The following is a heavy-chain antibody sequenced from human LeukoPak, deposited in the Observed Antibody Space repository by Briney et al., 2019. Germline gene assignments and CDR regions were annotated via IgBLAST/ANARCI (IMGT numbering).Heavy chain of an antibody. V-gene: IGHV3-33*01. Sequence: PGGSLRPSCAASGFTFSSFGMHWVRQAPGKGLEWVAVIWYDGSKKYYADSVKGRFTISIDNSKNTLYLQMNALRAEDTAVYYCARVANITTFGMDVWGQGTTVTVSS. D-gene: IGHD3-9*01. CDR3: ARVANITTFGMDV. J-gene: IGHJ6*02. CDR2: IWYDGSKK. CDR1: GFTFSSFG.